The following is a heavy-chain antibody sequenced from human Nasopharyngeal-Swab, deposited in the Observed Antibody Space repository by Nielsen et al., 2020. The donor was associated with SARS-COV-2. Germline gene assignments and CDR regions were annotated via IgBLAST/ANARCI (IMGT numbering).Heavy chain of an antibody. Sequence: GESLKISCAASGFTFSSYNMNWVRQAPGKGLEWVSSISSSSNYIYYGDSVKGRFTISRDNTKKSLYLQMNSLRAEDTAVYYCASETYYYGSGSSVGYYGMDVWGQGTTVTVSS. V-gene: IGHV3-21*01. CDR3: ASETYYYGSGSSVGYYGMDV. CDR2: ISSSSNYI. J-gene: IGHJ6*02. D-gene: IGHD3-10*01. CDR1: GFTFSSYN.